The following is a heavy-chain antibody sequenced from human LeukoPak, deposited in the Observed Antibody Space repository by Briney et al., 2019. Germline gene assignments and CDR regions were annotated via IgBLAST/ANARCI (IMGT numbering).Heavy chain of an antibody. Sequence: GGSLRLSCAASGFTFSNYWMSWVRQAPGKGLEWVANIKQDGSEKYYVDSVKGRFTISRDNAKNSLHLQMNSLRAEDTAVYYCARELRITIFGVVSQGYFDYWGQGTLVTVSS. CDR3: ARELRITIFGVVSQGYFDY. D-gene: IGHD3-3*01. CDR2: IKQDGSEK. V-gene: IGHV3-7*01. J-gene: IGHJ4*02. CDR1: GFTFSNYW.